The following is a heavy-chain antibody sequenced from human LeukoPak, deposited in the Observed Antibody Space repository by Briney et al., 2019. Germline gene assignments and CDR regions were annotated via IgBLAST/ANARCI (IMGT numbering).Heavy chain of an antibody. Sequence: GGSLRLSCAASGFTFSKYDMTWVRQAPGKGLEWVSYISSSSSTIYYADSVKGRFTIPRDNAKNSLYLQMNSLRAEDTAVYYCARENNWAYFDYWGQGTLVTVSS. CDR1: GFTFSKYD. CDR3: ARENNWAYFDY. CDR2: ISSSSSTI. V-gene: IGHV3-48*04. J-gene: IGHJ4*02. D-gene: IGHD1-20*01.